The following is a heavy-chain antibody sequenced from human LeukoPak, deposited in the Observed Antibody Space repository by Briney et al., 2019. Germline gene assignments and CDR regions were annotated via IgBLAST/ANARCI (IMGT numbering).Heavy chain of an antibody. Sequence: GGSLRLSCAASGFTFSSYGMHWVRQAPGKGLEWVSSISSSSSYIYYADSVKGRFTISRDNAKNSLYLQMNSLRAEDTAVYYCARREVYGSGAFYLDYWGQGTLVTVSS. CDR3: ARREVYGSGAFYLDY. J-gene: IGHJ4*02. CDR1: GFTFSSYG. V-gene: IGHV3-21*01. CDR2: ISSSSSYI. D-gene: IGHD3-10*01.